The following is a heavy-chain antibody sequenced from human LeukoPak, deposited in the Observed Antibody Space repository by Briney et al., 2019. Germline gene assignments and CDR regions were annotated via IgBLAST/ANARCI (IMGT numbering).Heavy chain of an antibody. V-gene: IGHV3-7*01. D-gene: IGHD2-2*01. CDR3: ARARDLQYQLPEGY. Sequence: PGGSLRLSCAASGFTVSTTWMSWVRQAPGKGLEWVANINEDGSAKYYVDSVKGRFTISRDNAKDSLYLQMNSLRAEDTAVYYCARARDLQYQLPEGYWGQGTLVTVSS. J-gene: IGHJ4*02. CDR2: INEDGSAK. CDR1: GFTVSTTW.